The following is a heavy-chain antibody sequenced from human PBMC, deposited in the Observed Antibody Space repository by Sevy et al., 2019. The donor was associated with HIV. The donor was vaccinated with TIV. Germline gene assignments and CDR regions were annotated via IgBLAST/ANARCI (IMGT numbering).Heavy chain of an antibody. D-gene: IGHD3-22*01. Sequence: VSVKVSCKASGHTLTDLSMHWVRQAPGKGFEWIGRFDPEDGERIYAQKFQGRVTMTEDTSTDTAYMELGSLRSEDTAVYYCSATREYYSDSYGYFDYWGQGTLVTVSS. CDR3: SATREYYSDSYGYFDY. CDR2: FDPEDGER. CDR1: GHTLTDLS. J-gene: IGHJ4*02. V-gene: IGHV1-24*01.